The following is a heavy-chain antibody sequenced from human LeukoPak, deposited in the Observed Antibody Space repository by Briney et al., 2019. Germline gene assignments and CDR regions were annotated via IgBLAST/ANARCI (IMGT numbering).Heavy chain of an antibody. J-gene: IGHJ4*02. CDR1: GFTFDDYA. Sequence: GRSLRLSCAASGFTFDDYAMHWVRQAPGKGLEWVSGISWNSGSIGYADSVKGRFTISRDNAKNSLYLQMNSLRAEDTALYYCAKDNRIAVTGPLDYWGQGTLVTVSS. CDR3: AKDNRIAVTGPLDY. D-gene: IGHD6-19*01. V-gene: IGHV3-9*01. CDR2: ISWNSGSI.